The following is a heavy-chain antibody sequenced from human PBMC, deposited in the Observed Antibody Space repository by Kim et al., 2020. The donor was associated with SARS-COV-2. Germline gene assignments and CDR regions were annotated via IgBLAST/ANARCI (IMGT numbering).Heavy chain of an antibody. V-gene: IGHV1-8*01. J-gene: IGHJ6*02. Sequence: ASVKVSCKASGYTFTSYDINWVRQATGQGLEWMGWMNPNSGNTGYAQKFQGRVTMTRNTSISTAYMELSSLRSEDTAVYYCAREYGMATSDYYYGMDVWGQGTTVTVSS. CDR1: GYTFTSYD. D-gene: IGHD5-12*01. CDR2: MNPNSGNT. CDR3: AREYGMATSDYYYGMDV.